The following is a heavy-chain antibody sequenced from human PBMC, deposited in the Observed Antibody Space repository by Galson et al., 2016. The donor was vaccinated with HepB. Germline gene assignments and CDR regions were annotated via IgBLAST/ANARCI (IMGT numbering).Heavy chain of an antibody. CDR1: GFTFSRYW. CDR2: INSDGSSR. J-gene: IGHJ4*02. CDR3: AVSMGGAFDWYDYLDY. Sequence: SLRLSCAASGFTFSRYWMHWVRQVPGKGLVWVSRINSDGSSRHYADSVKGRFTIPRDNAESTLYLQMNSLRVEDTALYYCAVSMGGAFDWYDYLDYWGQETLVAVTS. V-gene: IGHV3-74*01. D-gene: IGHD3-9*01.